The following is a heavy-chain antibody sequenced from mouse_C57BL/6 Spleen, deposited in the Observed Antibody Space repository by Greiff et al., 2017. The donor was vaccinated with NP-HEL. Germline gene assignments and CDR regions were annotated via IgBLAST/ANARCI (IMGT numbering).Heavy chain of an antibody. J-gene: IGHJ2*01. CDR2: IDPEDGET. CDR3: ARSPNCYGSSPCFDY. Sequence: EVKLMESGAELVKPGASVKLSCTASGFNIKDYYMHWVKQRTEQGLEWIGRIDPEDGETKYAPKFQGKATITADTSSNTAYLQLSSLTSEDTAVYYCARSPNCYGSSPCFDYWGQSTTLTVSS. V-gene: IGHV14-2*01. CDR1: GFNIKDYY. D-gene: IGHD1-1*01.